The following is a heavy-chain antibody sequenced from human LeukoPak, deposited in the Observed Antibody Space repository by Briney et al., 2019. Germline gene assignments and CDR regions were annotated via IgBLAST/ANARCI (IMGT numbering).Heavy chain of an antibody. Sequence: PGGSLRLSCAASGFTFSSYAMSWVRQAPGKGLGWVSSISSSSSYIYYADSVKGRFTISRDNAKNSLYLQMNSLRAEDTAVYYCARPVWGAFDIWGQGTMVTVSS. J-gene: IGHJ3*02. CDR3: ARPVWGAFDI. D-gene: IGHD3-16*01. CDR1: GFTFSSYA. CDR2: ISSSSSYI. V-gene: IGHV3-21*01.